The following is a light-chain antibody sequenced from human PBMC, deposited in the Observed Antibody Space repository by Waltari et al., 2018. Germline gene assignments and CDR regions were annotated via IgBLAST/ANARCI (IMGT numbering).Light chain of an antibody. J-gene: IGKJ4*01. Sequence: DIQMTQSPSSLSASVGDRVTITCRTSQSIATYLNWYQQKPGEAPNLVIYTTSTLQNGVPSRFSGSGSGTAFSLTVSSLQPEDVGTYYCQQTFSTPLTCGGGTRVEIK. CDR2: TTS. V-gene: IGKV1-39*01. CDR3: QQTFSTPLT. CDR1: QSIATY.